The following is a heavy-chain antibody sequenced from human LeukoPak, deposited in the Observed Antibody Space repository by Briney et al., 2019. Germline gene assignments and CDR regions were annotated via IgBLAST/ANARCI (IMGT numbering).Heavy chain of an antibody. CDR2: ISGSGST. CDR1: GDSISRGGDY. CDR3: ARLVGASWFDS. J-gene: IGHJ5*01. D-gene: IGHD1-26*01. Sequence: PSETLSLTCSVSGDSISRGGDYWTWIRQHPEKGLEWIGYISGSGSTYYSPSLRSRVTVSADTSKNQFSLQLNSVTPEDTAVYYCARLVGASWFDSWGQGTLVTVSS. V-gene: IGHV4-31*03.